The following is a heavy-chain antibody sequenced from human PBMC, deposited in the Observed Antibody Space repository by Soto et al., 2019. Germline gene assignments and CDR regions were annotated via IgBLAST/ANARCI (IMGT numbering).Heavy chain of an antibody. CDR1: GLSFSNYA. V-gene: IGHV3-33*01. CDR2: ISDDGNNK. Sequence: QVRLVESGGGVVQPGRSLRLSCAASGLSFSNYAMHWVRQAPGKGLEWMAVISDDGNNKFYADSVKGRFTISRDNSKNTLYLQMHSLGAEDTAVYYCARDSYSSGWYSSFDYWGQGTLVTVSS. CDR3: ARDSYSSGWYSSFDY. J-gene: IGHJ4*02. D-gene: IGHD6-19*01.